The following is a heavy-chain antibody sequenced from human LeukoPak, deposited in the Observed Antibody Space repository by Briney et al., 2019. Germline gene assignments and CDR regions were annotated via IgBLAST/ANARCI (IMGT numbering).Heavy chain of an antibody. CDR2: IYHSGST. Sequence: RSSETLSLTCTVSGDSISSYYWSWIRQPPGKGLEWIGEIYHSGSTNYNPSLKSRVTISVDKSKNQFSLNLSSVTAADTAVYYCARDRRYYDSSAYIRGLDYWGQGTLVTVSS. D-gene: IGHD3-22*01. CDR1: GDSISSYY. J-gene: IGHJ4*02. V-gene: IGHV4-59*12. CDR3: ARDRRYYDSSAYIRGLDY.